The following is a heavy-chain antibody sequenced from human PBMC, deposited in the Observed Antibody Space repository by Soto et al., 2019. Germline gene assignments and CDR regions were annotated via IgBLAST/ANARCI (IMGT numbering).Heavy chain of an antibody. CDR3: ARRCSGGSCYQAGGYYMDV. Sequence: QVQLVQSGAEVKKPGASVKVSCKASGYTFTSYDINWVRQATGQGLEWMGWMNPNSGNTGYAQKFQGRVTMTRNTSISTAYMELSSLRSEDTAVYCCARRCSGGSCYQAGGYYMDVWGKGTTVTVSS. D-gene: IGHD2-15*01. J-gene: IGHJ6*03. V-gene: IGHV1-8*01. CDR1: GYTFTSYD. CDR2: MNPNSGNT.